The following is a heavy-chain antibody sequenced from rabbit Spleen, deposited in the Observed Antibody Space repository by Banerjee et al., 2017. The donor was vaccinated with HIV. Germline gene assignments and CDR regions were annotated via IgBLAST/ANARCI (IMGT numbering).Heavy chain of an antibody. CDR1: GLSFSSSSY. D-gene: IGHD7-1*01. CDR2: IYAGSSGST. V-gene: IGHV1S40*01. J-gene: IGHJ6*01. Sequence: QSLEESGGDLVKPGASLTLTCTASGLSFSSSSYMCWVRQAPGKGLEWIACIYAGSSGSTYYASWAKGRFTISKTSSTTVTLQMTSLTAADTATYFCARDTGTSFSSYGMDLGGPGTLVTVS. CDR3: ARDTGTSFSSYGMDL.